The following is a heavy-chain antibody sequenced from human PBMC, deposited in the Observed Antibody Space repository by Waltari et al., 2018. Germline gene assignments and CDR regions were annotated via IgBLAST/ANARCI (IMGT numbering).Heavy chain of an antibody. D-gene: IGHD4-17*01. CDR1: GFTFSTYG. CDR2: IRYDGSNE. V-gene: IGHV3-30*02. J-gene: IGHJ4*02. Sequence: QVQLVESGGGVVQPGGSLRLSCAESGFTFSTYGMHWVRQAPGKGVEWVEFIRYDGSNEYYAGSVKVRFTISRDNSKNTLYRQMNSLRAEDTAVYYCAKDGDYGDYLPDYWGQGTLVTVSS. CDR3: AKDGDYGDYLPDY.